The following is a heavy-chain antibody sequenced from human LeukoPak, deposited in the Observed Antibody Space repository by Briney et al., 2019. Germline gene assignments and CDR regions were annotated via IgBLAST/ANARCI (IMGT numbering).Heavy chain of an antibody. D-gene: IGHD5-18*01. V-gene: IGHV4-59*01. J-gene: IGHJ2*01. CDR1: GGSISSYY. CDR3: ASIRDTALRYWYFDL. CDR2: IYYSGST. Sequence: SETLSLTCTVSGGSISSYYWSWIRQPPGKGLEWIGYIYYSGSTSYNPSLKSRVTISVDTSKNQFSLNLSSVTSADTAVYYCASIRDTALRYWYFDLWGQGTTVTVSS.